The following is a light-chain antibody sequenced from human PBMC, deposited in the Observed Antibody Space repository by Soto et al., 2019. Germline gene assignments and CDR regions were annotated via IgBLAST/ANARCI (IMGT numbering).Light chain of an antibody. J-gene: IGKJ4*01. CDR3: QQSYSTPLT. V-gene: IGKV1-39*01. Sequence: DIQMTQSPSSLSASVGDRVTITCRASQSISSYLNCYQQKPGKAPKLLVYAASSLQSGVPSRFSGSGSGTYFTLTISSLQPEDFATYYCQQSYSTPLTFGGGTKVEIK. CDR1: QSISSY. CDR2: AAS.